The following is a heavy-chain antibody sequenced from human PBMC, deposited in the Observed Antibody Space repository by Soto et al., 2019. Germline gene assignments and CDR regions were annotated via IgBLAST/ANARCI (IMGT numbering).Heavy chain of an antibody. CDR3: AKDRYYYGSGSSRVFFDY. CDR2: ISYDGSNK. V-gene: IGHV3-30*18. Sequence: SLRLSCAASGFTFSSYGMHWVRQAPGKGLEWVAVISYDGSNKYYADSVKGRFTISRDNSKNTLYLQMNSLRAEDTAVYYCAKDRYYYGSGSSRVFFDYWGQGPLVTVSS. J-gene: IGHJ4*02. D-gene: IGHD3-10*01. CDR1: GFTFSSYG.